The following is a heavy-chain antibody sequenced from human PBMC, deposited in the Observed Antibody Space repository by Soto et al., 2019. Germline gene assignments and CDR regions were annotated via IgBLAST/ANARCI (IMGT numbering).Heavy chain of an antibody. V-gene: IGHV4-59*08. D-gene: IGHD3-22*01. J-gene: IGHJ3*02. CDR2: IYYSGST. CDR1: GGSISSYY. CDR3: ARHLVLYYWASSGYYLRHPFTI. Sequence: PSETLSLTCTVSGGSISSYYWSWIRQPPGKGMERIGYIYYSGSTNYNPSLKSRVTISVDTSKNQFSLKLSSVPAADTAVYYSARHLVLYYWASSGYYLRHPFTIWGVRTRVPIS.